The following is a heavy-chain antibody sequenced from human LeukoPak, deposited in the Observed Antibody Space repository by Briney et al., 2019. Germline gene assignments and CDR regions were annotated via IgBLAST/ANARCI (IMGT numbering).Heavy chain of an antibody. Sequence: SETLSLTCTVSGCSISSGYYWGWIRQPPGKGLEWIGSIYHSGSTYYNPSLKSRVTISVDTSKNQFSLKLSSVTAADTAVYYCARELVRKYIVGAPVDYWGQGTLVTVSS. CDR1: GCSISSGYY. D-gene: IGHD1-26*01. CDR2: IYHSGST. V-gene: IGHV4-38-2*02. J-gene: IGHJ4*02. CDR3: ARELVRKYIVGAPVDY.